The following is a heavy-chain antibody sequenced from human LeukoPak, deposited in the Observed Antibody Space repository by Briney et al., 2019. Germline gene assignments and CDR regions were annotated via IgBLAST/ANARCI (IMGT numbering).Heavy chain of an antibody. Sequence: SETLSLTCAVYGGSFSGYYWSWIRQPPGKGLEWIGEINHSGSTNYNPSLKSRVTISVDTSKNQFSLKLSSVTAADTAVYYCARAPYSSSRYDWFDPWGQGTLVTVSS. V-gene: IGHV4-34*01. J-gene: IGHJ5*02. CDR2: INHSGST. CDR1: GGSFSGYY. D-gene: IGHD6-13*01. CDR3: ARAPYSSSRYDWFDP.